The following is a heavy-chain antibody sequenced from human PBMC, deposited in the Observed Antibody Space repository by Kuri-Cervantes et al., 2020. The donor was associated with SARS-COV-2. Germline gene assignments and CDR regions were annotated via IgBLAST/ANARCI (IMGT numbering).Heavy chain of an antibody. CDR3: ANSLLLSLDY. J-gene: IGHJ4*02. D-gene: IGHD1-26*01. CDR2: ISGGST. V-gene: IGHV3-38-3*01. Sequence: ETLSLTCAASGFTVSSNEMSWVRQAPGKGLEWVSSISGGSTYYADSRKGRFTISRDNSKNTLHLQMNSLRAEDTAVYYCANSLLLSLDYWGQGTLVTVSS. CDR1: GFTVSSNE.